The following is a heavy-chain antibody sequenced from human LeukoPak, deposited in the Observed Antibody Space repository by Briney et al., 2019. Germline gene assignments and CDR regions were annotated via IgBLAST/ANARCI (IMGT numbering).Heavy chain of an antibody. V-gene: IGHV1-2*04. J-gene: IGHJ6*04. CDR2: INPNSGGT. Sequence: ASVKVSFKASGYTFTGYYMHWVRQAPGQGLEWMGWINPNSGGTNYAQKFQGWVTMTRDTSISTAYMELSRLRSDDTAVYYCARDLYGSGEDPSGMDVWGKGTTVTVSS. D-gene: IGHD3-10*01. CDR1: GYTFTGYY. CDR3: ARDLYGSGEDPSGMDV.